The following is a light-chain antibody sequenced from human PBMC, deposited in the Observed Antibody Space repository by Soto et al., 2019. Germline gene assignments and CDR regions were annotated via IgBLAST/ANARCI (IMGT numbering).Light chain of an antibody. CDR2: GNS. J-gene: IGLJ1*01. V-gene: IGLV1-40*01. CDR1: SSNIGAGYD. CDR3: QSYDSSRRV. Sequence: QSVLTQPPSVSVAPGQRVTISCTGSSSNIGAGYDVHWYQQLPGTAPKLLIYGNSNRPSGVPDRFSGSKSGTSASLAITGLQAEDEADYYCQSYDSSRRVFGTGTKVTVL.